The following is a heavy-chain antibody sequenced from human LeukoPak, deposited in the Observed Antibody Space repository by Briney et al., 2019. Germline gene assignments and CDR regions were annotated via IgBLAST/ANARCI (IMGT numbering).Heavy chain of an antibody. CDR3: AXXXXXXXGYDYYYYGMDV. J-gene: IGHJ6*02. V-gene: IGHV4-59*01. CDR1: GGSISSYY. D-gene: IGHD5-18*01. Sequence: SETLSLTCTVSGGSISSYYWSWIRQPPGKGLEWIGYIYYSGSTNYNPSLKSRVTISVDTSKNQFSLKLSSVTAADTAVDYFAXXXXXXXGYDYYYYGMDVWGQGTTVTVSS. CDR2: IYYSGST.